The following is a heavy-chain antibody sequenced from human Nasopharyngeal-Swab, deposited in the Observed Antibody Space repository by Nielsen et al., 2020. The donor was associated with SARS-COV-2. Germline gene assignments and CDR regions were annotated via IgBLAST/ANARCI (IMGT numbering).Heavy chain of an antibody. V-gene: IGHV3-21*01. CDR1: GFTFSSHS. D-gene: IGHD3-10*01. J-gene: IGHJ3*02. CDR3: ARVLLRALGKFGEGYAFDI. CDR2: ISSSSNYI. Sequence: GESLEISCAASGFTFSSHSMNWVRQAPGKGLEWVSSISSSSNYIYYADSVKGRFTISRDNAKNSLYLQMNSLRVEDTAVYYCARVLLRALGKFGEGYAFDIWGQGTMVTVSS.